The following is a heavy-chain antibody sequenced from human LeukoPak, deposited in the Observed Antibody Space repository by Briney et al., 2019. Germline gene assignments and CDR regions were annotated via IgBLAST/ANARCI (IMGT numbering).Heavy chain of an antibody. CDR2: IYHSGST. CDR1: GYSISSGYY. V-gene: IGHV4-38-2*01. CDR3: ARLYSSSSGFDP. J-gene: IGHJ5*02. Sequence: PSETLSLTCAVSGYSISSGYYWGWIRQPPGKGLEWIGSIYHSGSTYYNPSLKSRVTISVDTSKNQFSLKLSSVTAAGTAVYYCARLYSSSSGFDPWGQGTLVTVSS. D-gene: IGHD6-6*01.